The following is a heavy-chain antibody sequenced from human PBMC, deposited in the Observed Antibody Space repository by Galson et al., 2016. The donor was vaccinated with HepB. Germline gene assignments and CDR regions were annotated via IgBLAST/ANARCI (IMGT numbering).Heavy chain of an antibody. CDR2: IYYSGNT. D-gene: IGHD2-2*01. J-gene: IGHJ4*02. CDR1: GGSISSGGYY. CDR3: ARGRSLGGDFVVVPAAIFDH. V-gene: IGHV4-31*03. Sequence: TLSLTCTVSGGSISSGGYYWSWIRQHPGKGLEWIGYIYYSGNTYYNPSLKSRVTISVDTSKNQFSLKLSSVTAADTAVYYCARGRSLGGDFVVVPAAIFDHWGQGTLATVSS.